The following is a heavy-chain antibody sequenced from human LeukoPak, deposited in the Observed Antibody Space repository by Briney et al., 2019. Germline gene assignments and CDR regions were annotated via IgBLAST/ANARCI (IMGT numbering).Heavy chain of an antibody. J-gene: IGHJ4*02. V-gene: IGHV3-21*01. Sequence: GGSLRLSCAASGFTFSSYSMNWVRQAPGKGLEWVSSISSSSSYIYYADSVKGRFTISRDNAKNSLYLQMNSLRAEDTAVYYCASVPDYDSWSGYYYWGQGTLVTVSS. CDR2: ISSSSSYI. D-gene: IGHD3-3*01. CDR3: ASVPDYDSWSGYYY. CDR1: GFTFSSYS.